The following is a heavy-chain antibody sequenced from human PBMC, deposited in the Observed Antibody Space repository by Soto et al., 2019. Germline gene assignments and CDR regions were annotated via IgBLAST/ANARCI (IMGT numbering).Heavy chain of an antibody. CDR1: GFTFSSYG. CDR3: GKVSIQLWLRDGMDV. CDR2: ISYDGSNK. Sequence: PGGSLRLSCAASGFTFSSYGMHWVRQAPGKGLEWVAVISYDGSNKYYADSVKGRFTISRDNSKNTLYLQMNSLRAEDTAVYYCGKVSIQLWLRDGMDVWGQGTMVTVSS. D-gene: IGHD5-18*01. J-gene: IGHJ6*02. V-gene: IGHV3-30*18.